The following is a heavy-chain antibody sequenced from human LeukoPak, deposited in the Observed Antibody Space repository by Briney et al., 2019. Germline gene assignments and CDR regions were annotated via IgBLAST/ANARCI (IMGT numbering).Heavy chain of an antibody. V-gene: IGHV3-64*01. CDR2: ISSNGGST. CDR1: GFTFSSYA. J-gene: IGHJ4*02. CDR3: ARGMGGAADY. D-gene: IGHD2-15*01. Sequence: GGSLRLSCAASGFTFSSYAMHWVRQAPGKGLEYVSAISSNGGSTYYANSVKGRFTISRDNSKNTLYLQMGSLRAEDMAVYYCARGMGGAADYWGQGTLVTVSS.